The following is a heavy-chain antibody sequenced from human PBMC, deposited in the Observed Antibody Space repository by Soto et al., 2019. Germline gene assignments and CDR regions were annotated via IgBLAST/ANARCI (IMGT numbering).Heavy chain of an antibody. CDR1: GGSISSYY. CDR2: IYYSGST. D-gene: IGHD3-10*01. V-gene: IGHV4-59*01. Sequence: SETLSLTCTVSGGSISSYYWSWIRQPPGKGLEWIGYIYYSGSTNYNPSLKSRVTISVDTSKNQFSLKLSSVTAADTAVYYCARGGYYGSGSPYYFDYWGQGTLVTVSS. J-gene: IGHJ4*02. CDR3: ARGGYYGSGSPYYFDY.